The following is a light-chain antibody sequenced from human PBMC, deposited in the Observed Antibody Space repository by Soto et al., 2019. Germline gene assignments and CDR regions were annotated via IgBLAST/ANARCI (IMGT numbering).Light chain of an antibody. CDR3: QQSYFTPWT. CDR1: QSISSY. Sequence: DIPMTQSPSSLSASVGDRVTITCRASQSISSYLNWYQQKPGKAPKLLIYAASSLQSGVPSRFSGSGSGTDFTLTISSLQPEDFATYYCQQSYFTPWTFGQGTKVEIK. V-gene: IGKV1-39*01. J-gene: IGKJ1*01. CDR2: AAS.